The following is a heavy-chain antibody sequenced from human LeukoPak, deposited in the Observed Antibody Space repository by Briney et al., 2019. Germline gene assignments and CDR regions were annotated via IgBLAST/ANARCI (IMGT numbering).Heavy chain of an antibody. V-gene: IGHV4-34*01. J-gene: IGHJ3*01. CDR2: INNNGST. Sequence: SETLSLTCAVSGGSFSSYYWSWIRQPPGKGLEWVGKINNNGSTNYNPSLKSRVTISVDTSKNQFSLKLSSVTAADTAVYYCARELFGQSIWGQGTMVTVSS. CDR3: ARELFGQSI. CDR1: GGSFSSYY. D-gene: IGHD3-10*01.